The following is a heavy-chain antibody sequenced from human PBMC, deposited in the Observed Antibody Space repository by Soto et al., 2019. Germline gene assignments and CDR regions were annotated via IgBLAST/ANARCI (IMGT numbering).Heavy chain of an antibody. CDR1: GFTFSSYA. CDR2: IGGSGGST. Sequence: EVQLLESGGGLVQPGGSLRLSCAASGFTFSSYAMSWVRQAPGKGLEWVSAIGGSGGSTYYADSVKGRFTISRDNSKNTLYLQMNSLRAEDTAVYYCAKGSRPQWLVRPLDYWGQGTLVTVSS. V-gene: IGHV3-23*01. J-gene: IGHJ4*02. CDR3: AKGSRPQWLVRPLDY. D-gene: IGHD6-19*01.